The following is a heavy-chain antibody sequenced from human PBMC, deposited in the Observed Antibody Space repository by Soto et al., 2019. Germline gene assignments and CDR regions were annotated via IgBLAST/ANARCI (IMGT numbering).Heavy chain of an antibody. Sequence: GGSLRLSCPPSGFTFSSDVVHWVRQAPGKGLEWVGMIWSHGSHIFYAESVKGRFTITRDNSKNTLYMQMNSLRAEDTAVYYCVRVRDLLTAYYMGKAGGMDVWGQGTTVTVSS. V-gene: IGHV3-33*01. CDR2: IWSHGSHI. D-gene: IGHD3-9*01. CDR1: GFTFSSDV. J-gene: IGHJ6*02. CDR3: VRVRDLLTAYYMGKAGGMDV.